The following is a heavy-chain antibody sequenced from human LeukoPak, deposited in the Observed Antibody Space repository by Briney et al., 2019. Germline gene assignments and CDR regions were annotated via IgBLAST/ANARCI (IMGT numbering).Heavy chain of an antibody. D-gene: IGHD2-15*01. Sequence: GGSLRLSCAASGFTFSSYGMNWVRQAPGKGLEWVGRIKSKTDGGTTDYAAPVKGRFTISRDDSKNTLYLQMNSLKTEDTAVYYCTTDLVVVAATGLNYFDYWGQGTLVTVSS. CDR3: TTDLVVVAATGLNYFDY. V-gene: IGHV3-15*07. CDR1: GFTFSSYG. J-gene: IGHJ4*02. CDR2: IKSKTDGGTT.